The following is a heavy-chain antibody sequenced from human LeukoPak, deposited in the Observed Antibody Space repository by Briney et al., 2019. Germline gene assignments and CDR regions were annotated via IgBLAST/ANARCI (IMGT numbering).Heavy chain of an antibody. V-gene: IGHV1-18*01. D-gene: IGHD3-22*01. CDR3: ARSADSRGYDFLDY. CDR2: IKNSNGHT. CDR1: DYSFRSFG. Sequence: ASVKVSCKAIDYSFRSFGISWVRQAPGQGLEWMGWIKNSNGHTQYAQKFQGRITMTTDTSTTAAYMEMRRLRSDDTAVYYCARSADSRGYDFLDYWGQGSLVTVSS. J-gene: IGHJ4*02.